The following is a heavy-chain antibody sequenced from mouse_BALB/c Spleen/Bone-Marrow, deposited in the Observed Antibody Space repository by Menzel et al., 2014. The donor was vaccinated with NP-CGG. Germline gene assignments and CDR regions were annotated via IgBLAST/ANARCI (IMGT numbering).Heavy chain of an antibody. CDR3: ARNGGRYYAMDY. D-gene: IGHD1-1*01. CDR1: GFNIKDTY. Sequence: VQLQQSGAELVKPGASVKLSCTASGFNIKDTYMHWVKQRPEQGLEWIGRIDPANGNTNYDPRFQGKATITADTSSNTAYLQLSSLTSEDTAVYYCARNGGRYYAMDYWGQGTSVTVSS. J-gene: IGHJ4*01. V-gene: IGHV14-3*02. CDR2: IDPANGNT.